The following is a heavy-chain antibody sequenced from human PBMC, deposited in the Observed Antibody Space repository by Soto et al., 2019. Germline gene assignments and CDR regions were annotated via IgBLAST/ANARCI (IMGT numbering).Heavy chain of an antibody. Sequence: ASVKVSCKASGGTFSSYAISWVRQAPGQGLEWMGGIIPIFGTANYAQKFQGRVTITADKSTSTAYMELSSLRSEDTAVYYCARPMVRGPPNYYGMDVWGQGTTVTVSS. CDR1: GGTFSSYA. CDR2: IIPIFGTA. V-gene: IGHV1-69*06. J-gene: IGHJ6*02. D-gene: IGHD3-10*01. CDR3: ARPMVRGPPNYYGMDV.